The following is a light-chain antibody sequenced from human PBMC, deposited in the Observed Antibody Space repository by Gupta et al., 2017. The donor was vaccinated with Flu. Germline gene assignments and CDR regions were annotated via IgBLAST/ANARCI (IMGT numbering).Light chain of an antibody. CDR3: QQYYNWPLT. V-gene: IGKV3-15*01. CDR2: GAS. Sequence: GERATLSCRASQSVSSNLAWYQQKPGQAPRLLIYGASTRATGIPARFSGSGSGTEFTHTISSLQSEDFAVYYCQQYYNWPLTFGGGTKVEIK. J-gene: IGKJ4*01. CDR1: QSVSSN.